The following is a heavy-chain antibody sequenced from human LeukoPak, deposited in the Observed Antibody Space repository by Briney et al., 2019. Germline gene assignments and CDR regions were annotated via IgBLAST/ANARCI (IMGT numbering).Heavy chain of an antibody. V-gene: IGHV3-53*01. CDR3: ARLHSTEAFDI. CDR2: IYSGGST. D-gene: IGHD4-17*01. Sequence: PGGSLRLSCAASGFTVSSNYMSWVRQAPGKGLEWVSVIYSGGSTYYADSVKGRFTISRDNSKNTLYLQMNSLRAEDTAVYYCARLHSTEAFDIWGQGTMVTVSS. CDR1: GFTVSSNY. J-gene: IGHJ3*02.